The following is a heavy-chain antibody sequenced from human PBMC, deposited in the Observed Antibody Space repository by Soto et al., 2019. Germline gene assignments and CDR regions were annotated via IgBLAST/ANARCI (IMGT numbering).Heavy chain of an antibody. CDR3: ASHYDSSLSNWFDP. CDR2: ISSSSSYI. J-gene: IGHJ5*02. D-gene: IGHD3-22*01. V-gene: IGHV3-21*01. Sequence: GGSLRLSCAASGFTFSSYSMNWVRQAPGKGLEWVPSISSSSSYIYYADSVKGRFTISRDNAKNSLYLQMNSLRAEDTAVYYCASHYDSSLSNWFDPWGQGTLVTVSS. CDR1: GFTFSSYS.